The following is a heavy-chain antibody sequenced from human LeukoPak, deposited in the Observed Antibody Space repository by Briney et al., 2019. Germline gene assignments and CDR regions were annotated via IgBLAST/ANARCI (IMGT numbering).Heavy chain of an antibody. CDR3: ARAKLDDCGGVCDQYFQH. V-gene: IGHV1-2*02. D-gene: IGHD2-21*02. Sequence: ASVKVSCKASGYTFTGYYMHWVRQAPGQGLEWMGWINPNSGGTNFAQEFQGRVTLTRDTSINTAYMELSSLRSDDTAVYYCARAKLDDCGGVCDQYFQHWGQGTLVTVSS. CDR2: INPNSGGT. J-gene: IGHJ1*01. CDR1: GYTFTGYY.